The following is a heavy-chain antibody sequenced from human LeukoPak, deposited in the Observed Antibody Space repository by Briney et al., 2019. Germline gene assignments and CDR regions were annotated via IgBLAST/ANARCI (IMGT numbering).Heavy chain of an antibody. CDR2: IYYSGST. D-gene: IGHD5-12*01. CDR3: ARQTIVATTYYYYYYYMDV. CDR1: GGSISSSSYY. Sequence: SETLSLTCTVSGGSISSSSYYWGWIRQPPGKGLEWIGSIYYSGSTYYNPSLKSRVTISVDTSKNQFSLKLSSVTAADTAVYYCARQTIVATTYYYYYYYMDVWGKGTTVTISS. J-gene: IGHJ6*03. V-gene: IGHV4-39*01.